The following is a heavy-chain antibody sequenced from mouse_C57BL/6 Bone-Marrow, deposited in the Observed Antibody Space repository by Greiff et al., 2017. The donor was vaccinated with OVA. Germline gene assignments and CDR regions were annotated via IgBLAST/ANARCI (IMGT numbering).Heavy chain of an antibody. CDR3: ALNYGSFAWFAS. Sequence: VQLQQPGAELVMPGASVKLSCKASGYTFTSYWMHWVKQRPGQGLEWIGEIDPSDSYTNYNQKFKGKSTLTVDKSSSTAYMQLISLTSAYSAVSSCALNYGSFAWFASWGHGTLVPVSA. D-gene: IGHD1-1*01. CDR1: GYTFTSYW. V-gene: IGHV1-69*01. CDR2: IDPSDSYT. J-gene: IGHJ3*01.